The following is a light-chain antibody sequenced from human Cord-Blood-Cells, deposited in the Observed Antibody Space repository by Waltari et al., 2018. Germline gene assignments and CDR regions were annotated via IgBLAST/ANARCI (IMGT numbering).Light chain of an antibody. V-gene: IGLV2-14*01. J-gene: IGLJ3*02. CDR3: SSYTSSSTWV. Sequence: QSALTQPASVPGSPGHSNTISCTGTRSDVGGYKYVPCYQQPPGTAPKLMIYEVSKRPSGVSNRFSGSKSGNTASLTISGLQAEDEADYYCSSYTSSSTWVFGGGTKLTVL. CDR1: RSDVGGYKY. CDR2: EVS.